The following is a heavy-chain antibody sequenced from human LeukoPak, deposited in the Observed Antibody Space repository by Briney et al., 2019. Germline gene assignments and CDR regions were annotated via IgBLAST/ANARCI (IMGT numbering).Heavy chain of an antibody. V-gene: IGHV3-23*01. J-gene: IGHJ4*02. CDR3: AKSAGWSGAFEY. D-gene: IGHD6-19*01. CDR2: INTSGGST. CDR1: GFTFSSYG. Sequence: PGGSLRLSCAASGFTFSSYGMSWVRQAPGKGLEWVSAINTSGGSTYYADSVKGRFTISRDNSKNTLYLQMNSLRAEDTAVYYCAKSAGWSGAFEYWGQGTLVTVSS.